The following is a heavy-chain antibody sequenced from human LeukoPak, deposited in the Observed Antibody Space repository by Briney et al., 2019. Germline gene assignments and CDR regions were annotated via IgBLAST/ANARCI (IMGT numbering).Heavy chain of an antibody. CDR1: GYTFTAYH. D-gene: IGHD6-19*01. V-gene: IGHV1-69*13. Sequence: ASVKVSCKASGYTFTAYHMHWVRQAPGQGLEWMGGIIPIFGTANYAQKFQGRVTITAGESTSTAYMELSSLRSEDTAVYYCASAPGIAVAGQTEYFDYWGQGTLVTVSS. J-gene: IGHJ4*02. CDR3: ASAPGIAVAGQTEYFDY. CDR2: IIPIFGTA.